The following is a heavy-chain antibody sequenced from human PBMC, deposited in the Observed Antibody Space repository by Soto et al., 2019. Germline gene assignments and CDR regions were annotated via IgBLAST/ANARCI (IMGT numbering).Heavy chain of an antibody. CDR2: IYYSGST. CDR3: ASPYCSGGSCYPYYFDY. D-gene: IGHD2-15*01. Sequence: PSETLSLTCTVSGGSISSYYWSWIRQPPGKGLEWIGYIYYSGSTNYNPSLKSRVTISVDTSKNQFSLKLSSVTAADTAVYYCASPYCSGGSCYPYYFDYWGQGTLVTVSS. J-gene: IGHJ4*02. CDR1: GGSISSYY. V-gene: IGHV4-59*01.